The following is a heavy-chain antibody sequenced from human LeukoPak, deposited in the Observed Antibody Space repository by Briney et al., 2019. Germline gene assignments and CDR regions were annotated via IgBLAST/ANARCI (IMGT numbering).Heavy chain of an antibody. Sequence: GGSLRLSCAASGFTFSSYWMHWVRQAPGKGLVWVSRINNDGSSTYYADSVKGRFTISRDNSKNTLYLQMNSLRAEDTAVYYCAKDDSDYYDSSGYYYYGMDVWGQGTTVTVSS. CDR1: GFTFSSYW. V-gene: IGHV3-74*01. D-gene: IGHD3-22*01. CDR2: INNDGSST. J-gene: IGHJ6*02. CDR3: AKDDSDYYDSSGYYYYGMDV.